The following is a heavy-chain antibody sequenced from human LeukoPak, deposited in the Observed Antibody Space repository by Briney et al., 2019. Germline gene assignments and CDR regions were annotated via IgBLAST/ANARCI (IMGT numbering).Heavy chain of an antibody. CDR3: VRLKSGSYSLGY. V-gene: IGHV3-7*01. D-gene: IGHD1-26*01. CDR2: INQDGSEK. J-gene: IGHJ4*02. CDR1: GFTFSSYW. Sequence: GGSLRLSCAASGFTFSSYWMSWVRQAPGKGLEWVANINQDGSEKYYVDSVRGRFTISRDNAKNSLYLQMNNLRAEDTAVYYCVRLKSGSYSLGYWGQGTLVTVSS.